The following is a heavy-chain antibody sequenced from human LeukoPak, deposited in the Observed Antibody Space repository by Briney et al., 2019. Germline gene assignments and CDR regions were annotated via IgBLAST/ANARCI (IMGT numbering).Heavy chain of an antibody. CDR3: ARGYCTSTNCNNWFDP. CDR2: ISGGGDRT. Sequence: GGSLRLSCAASGFTFSSYAMSWVRQGPGEGLEWVSAISGGGDRTHYTDSVKGRFTISRDNSRNVLYLQMNSLRADDAAIYYCARGYCTSTNCNNWFDPWGQGALVTVSS. CDR1: GFTFSSYA. V-gene: IGHV3-23*01. D-gene: IGHD2-2*01. J-gene: IGHJ5*02.